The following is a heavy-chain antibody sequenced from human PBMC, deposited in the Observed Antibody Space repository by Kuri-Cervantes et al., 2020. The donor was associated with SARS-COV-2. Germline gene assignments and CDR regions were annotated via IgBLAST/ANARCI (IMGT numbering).Heavy chain of an antibody. CDR2: IGTAGDT. V-gene: IGHV3-13*01. D-gene: IGHD6-13*01. CDR3: AREAKSSTD. J-gene: IGHJ4*02. CDR1: GFTVSSNY. Sequence: LSLSCAASGFTVSSNYMSWVRQAPGKGLEWVSAIGTAGDTYYPGSVKGRFTISRENAKNSLYLQMNSLRAGDTAVYYCAREAKSSTDWGQGTLVTVSS.